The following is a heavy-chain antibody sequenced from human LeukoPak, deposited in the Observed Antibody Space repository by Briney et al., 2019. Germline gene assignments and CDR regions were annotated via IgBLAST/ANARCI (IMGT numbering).Heavy chain of an antibody. D-gene: IGHD2-2*01. Sequence: GGSLRLSCAASGFTLSTYSMNWVRQAPGKGLEWVSYISTTSGTIYYADSVKGRFTISRDKAKKSLNLQMNSLRDEDTAVYYCARVDCGTTSCHYGMDAWGQGTTVTVS. J-gene: IGHJ6*02. CDR1: GFTLSTYS. CDR3: ARVDCGTTSCHYGMDA. CDR2: ISTTSGTI. V-gene: IGHV3-48*02.